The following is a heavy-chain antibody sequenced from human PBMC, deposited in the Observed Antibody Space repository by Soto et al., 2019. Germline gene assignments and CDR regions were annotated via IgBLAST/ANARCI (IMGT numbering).Heavy chain of an antibody. CDR1: GFTLTELS. V-gene: IGHV1-24*01. CDR3: ATGSSGWLDY. D-gene: IGHD6-19*01. CDR2: FDPEDGET. Sequence: GASVKVSCKVSGFTLTELSMYWVRQAPGKGLEWMGGFDPEDGETIYAQRFQGRATMTEDTSTDTAFMELSSLTSDDTAVYYCATGSSGWLDYWGQGTLVTVSS. J-gene: IGHJ4*02.